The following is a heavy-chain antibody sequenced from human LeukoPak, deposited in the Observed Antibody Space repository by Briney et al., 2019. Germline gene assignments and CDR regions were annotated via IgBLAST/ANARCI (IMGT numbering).Heavy chain of an antibody. Sequence: PSETLSLTCTVSGGSISSSSYYWGWIRQPPGKGLEWIGSIYYSGSTYYNPSLKSRVTISVDTSKNQFSLKLSSVTAADTAVYYCARAERGAFDYWGQGTLVTVSS. CDR3: ARAERGAFDY. J-gene: IGHJ4*02. CDR2: IYYSGST. CDR1: GGSISSSSYY. D-gene: IGHD4/OR15-4a*01. V-gene: IGHV4-39*07.